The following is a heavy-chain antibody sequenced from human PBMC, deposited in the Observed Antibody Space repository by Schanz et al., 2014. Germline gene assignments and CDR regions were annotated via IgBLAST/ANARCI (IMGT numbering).Heavy chain of an antibody. V-gene: IGHV4-39*02. D-gene: IGHD3-10*02. CDR1: GGSISSSSYY. CDR2: IFYSGST. J-gene: IGHJ4*02. CDR3: ARENVGRGFDY. Sequence: QLQLQESGPGLVKPSETLSLTCTVSGGSISSSSYYWGWIRQPPGKGLEWIGSIFYSGSTYYNLSLKSRVSIPVDTSKNQFSLKLTSVTAAETAVYYCARENVGRGFDYWGRGALVTVSS.